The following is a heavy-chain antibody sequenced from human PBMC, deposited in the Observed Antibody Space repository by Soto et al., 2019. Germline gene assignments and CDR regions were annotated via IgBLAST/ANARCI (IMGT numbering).Heavy chain of an antibody. CDR3: ARPLGPVPLIYSSGWDYYYYGMDV. V-gene: IGHV1-69*13. Sequence: GASVKVSCKASGGTFSSYAISWVRQAPGQGLEWMGGIIPIFGTANYAQKFQGRVTITADESTSTAYMELSSLRSEDTAVYYCARPLGPVPLIYSSGWDYYYYGMDVWGQGTTVTVSS. CDR2: IIPIFGTA. D-gene: IGHD6-19*01. CDR1: GGTFSSYA. J-gene: IGHJ6*02.